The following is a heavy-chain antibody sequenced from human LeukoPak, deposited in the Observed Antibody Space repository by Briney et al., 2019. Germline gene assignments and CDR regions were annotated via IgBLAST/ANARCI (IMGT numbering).Heavy chain of an antibody. CDR3: ARNYLLGSDAFDI. CDR1: GGSISSGDYY. Sequence: SETLSLTCTVSGGSISSGDYYWSWIRQPPGKGLEWIGYIYYSGSTYYNPSLKSRVTISVDTSKNQFSLKLSSVTAADTAVYYCARNYLLGSDAFDIWGQGTMVTVSS. CDR2: IYYSGST. D-gene: IGHD1-7*01. V-gene: IGHV4-30-4*08. J-gene: IGHJ3*02.